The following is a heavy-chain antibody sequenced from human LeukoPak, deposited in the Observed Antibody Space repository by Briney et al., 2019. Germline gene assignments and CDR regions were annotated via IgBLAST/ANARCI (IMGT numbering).Heavy chain of an antibody. J-gene: IGHJ4*02. V-gene: IGHV1-2*02. CDR2: INPNSCGT. CDR3: ARVLDYDSSGDY. D-gene: IGHD3-22*01. Sequence: ASVKVSCKASGYTFTGYYMHWVRQAPGQGLEWMGWINPNSCGTNYAQKFQGRVTMTRDTSISTAYMELSRLRSDDTAVYYCARVLDYDSSGDYWGQGTLVTVSS. CDR1: GYTFTGYY.